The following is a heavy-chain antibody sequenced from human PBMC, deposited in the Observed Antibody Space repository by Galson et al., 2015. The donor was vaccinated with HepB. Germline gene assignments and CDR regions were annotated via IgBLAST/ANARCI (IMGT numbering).Heavy chain of an antibody. CDR2: ISAYNGNT. Sequence: SVKVSCKASGYTFTSYGISWVRQAPGQGLEWMGWISAYNGNTNYAQKLQGRVTMTTDTSTSTAYMELRSLRSDDTAVYYCARAGINGKLLGYQLLPDYYFDYWGQGTLVTVSS. D-gene: IGHD2-2*01. CDR1: GYTFTSYG. V-gene: IGHV1-18*01. CDR3: ARAGINGKLLGYQLLPDYYFDY. J-gene: IGHJ4*02.